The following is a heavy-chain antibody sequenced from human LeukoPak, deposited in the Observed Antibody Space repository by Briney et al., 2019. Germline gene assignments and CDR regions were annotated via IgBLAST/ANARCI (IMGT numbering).Heavy chain of an antibody. Sequence: GGSLRLSCAASGFTFSSYSMNRVRQAPGKGLEWVSSISSSSSYIYYADSVKGRFTISRDNAKNSLYLQMNSLRAEDTAVYYCARGLGDQLWFGDYWGQGTLVTVSS. D-gene: IGHD3-10*01. CDR1: GFTFSSYS. CDR3: ARGLGDQLWFGDY. CDR2: ISSSSSYI. V-gene: IGHV3-21*01. J-gene: IGHJ4*02.